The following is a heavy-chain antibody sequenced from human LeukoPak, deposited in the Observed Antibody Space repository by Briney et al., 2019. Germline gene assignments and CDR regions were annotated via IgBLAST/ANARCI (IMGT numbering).Heavy chain of an antibody. D-gene: IGHD3-22*01. V-gene: IGHV3-7*01. CDR2: IKQDGSEK. Sequence: GGSLRLSCAASGFTFSSYWMSWGRQAPGKGLEWVANIKQDGSEKYYVDSVKVRLTISRDNAKNSLYLQMNSLRAEDTAVYYCARSLNYYDSSGYYGSPSDDAFDIWGQGTMVTVSS. CDR3: ARSLNYYDSSGYYGSPSDDAFDI. CDR1: GFTFSSYW. J-gene: IGHJ3*02.